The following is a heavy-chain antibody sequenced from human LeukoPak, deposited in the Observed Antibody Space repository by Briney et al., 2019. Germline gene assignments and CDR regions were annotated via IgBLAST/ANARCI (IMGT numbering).Heavy chain of an antibody. V-gene: IGHV3-23*01. CDR1: GFTFSRIA. CDR3: AKGQELDDGVFDS. Sequence: GGSLRLSCAASGFTFSRIAMTWVRQAPGKGLEWFSTIRSNGDTAYNADSVRGRFAISRDNSKNALFLQMNSLRVEDTAIYYCAKGQELDDGVFDSWGQGTLVIVSS. CDR2: IRSNGDTA. D-gene: IGHD1-1*01. J-gene: IGHJ4*02.